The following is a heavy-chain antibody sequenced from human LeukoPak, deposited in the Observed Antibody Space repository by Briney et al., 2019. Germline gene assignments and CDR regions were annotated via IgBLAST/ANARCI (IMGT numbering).Heavy chain of an antibody. CDR1: GFTLSDYH. Sequence: GGSLRLSCVASGFTLSDYHMDWVRQAPGKGLEWVGRIRNKASSHTTEYAASVKGRFIISRDDSKNSLYLQMDSLKTEDTAVYYCVAETGGTNSGWGQGTLVTVSS. CDR2: IRNKASSHTT. D-gene: IGHD1-1*01. J-gene: IGHJ4*02. CDR3: VAETGGTNSG. V-gene: IGHV3-72*01.